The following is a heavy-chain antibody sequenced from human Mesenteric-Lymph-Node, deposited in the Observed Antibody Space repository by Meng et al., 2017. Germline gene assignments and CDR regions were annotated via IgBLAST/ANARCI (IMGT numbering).Heavy chain of an antibody. V-gene: IGHV4-30-4*03. CDR3: TTLYGDSIS. CDR1: GGSISSGDYY. D-gene: IGHD4-17*01. J-gene: IGHJ4*02. CDR2: IYYSGGT. Sequence: QVQLQESGPGLVTPSQTLSLTCTVSGGSISSGDYYWSWIRQPPGKGLELIGHIYYSGGTSYNPSLKSRVTISVDTSNNQFSLRLSSVTAADTAVYYCTTLYGDSISWGQGTLVTVSS.